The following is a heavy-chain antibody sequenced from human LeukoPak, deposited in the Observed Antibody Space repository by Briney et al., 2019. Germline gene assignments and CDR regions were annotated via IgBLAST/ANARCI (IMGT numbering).Heavy chain of an antibody. CDR2: ISGSGGST. CDR1: GFTFSSYA. D-gene: IGHD2-2*01. Sequence: PGGSLRLSCAASGFTFSSYAMSWVRQAPGKGLEWVSAISGSGGSTYYADSVKGRFTISRDNSKNTLYLQMNSLRAEDTAVYYXAKDFRXXXXXXCXALXYMXVWGKGTTVXXSS. CDR3: AKDFRXXXXXXCXALXYMXV. V-gene: IGHV3-23*01. J-gene: IGHJ6*03.